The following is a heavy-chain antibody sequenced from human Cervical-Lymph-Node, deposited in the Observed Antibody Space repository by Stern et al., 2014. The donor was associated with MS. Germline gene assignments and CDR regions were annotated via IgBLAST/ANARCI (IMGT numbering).Heavy chain of an antibody. D-gene: IGHD3-3*01. Sequence: VQLVQSGAEVKKPGASVKVSCKTSGYIFTAYYIHWVRQAPGQGLEWMAWINPNNGGTNYAQKFQGRVTMSRDTSISTAYVELSSLTSDDTTVYYCARDQRGITIFGVVTDYYYLGMDVWGQGTTVTVSS. CDR2: INPNNGGT. J-gene: IGHJ6*02. CDR3: ARDQRGITIFGVVTDYYYLGMDV. CDR1: GYIFTAYY. V-gene: IGHV1-2*02.